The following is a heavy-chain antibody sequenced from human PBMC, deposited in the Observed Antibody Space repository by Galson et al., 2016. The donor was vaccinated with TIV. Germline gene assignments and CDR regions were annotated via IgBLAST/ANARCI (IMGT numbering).Heavy chain of an antibody. D-gene: IGHD6-19*01. Sequence: SVKVSCKASGYTFRNYAMNWMRQAPGQGFEWMGWINTDTGHPTYAQGFTGRFVFSLDTSVNTAYPEITSLRTEDTAVYYCAREKAGPGYWGQGTLVTVSS. CDR3: AREKAGPGY. CDR1: GYTFRNYA. CDR2: INTDTGHP. J-gene: IGHJ4*02. V-gene: IGHV7-4-1*02.